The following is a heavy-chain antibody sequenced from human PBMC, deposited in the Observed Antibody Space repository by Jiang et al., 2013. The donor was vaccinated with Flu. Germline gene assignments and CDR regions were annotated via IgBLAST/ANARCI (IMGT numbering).Heavy chain of an antibody. CDR2: IYASGTT. Sequence: VKPSQTLSLTCIVSGGSISSGSYYWSWIRQPAGKGLEWIGSIYASGTTMYNPSLKSRITMSVDTSKNQFSLKLSSVTAADTAVYYCARDLGDYSGRGYYFDYWGQGTLVTVSS. CDR1: GGSISSGSYY. CDR3: ARDLGDYSGRGYYFDY. D-gene: IGHD4-11*01. J-gene: IGHJ4*02. V-gene: IGHV4-61*02.